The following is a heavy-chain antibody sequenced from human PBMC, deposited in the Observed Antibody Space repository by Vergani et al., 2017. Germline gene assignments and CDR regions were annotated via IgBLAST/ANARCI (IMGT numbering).Heavy chain of an antibody. J-gene: IGHJ6*02. V-gene: IGHV4-39*01. CDR3: ARHDSGHYDASYYGLDV. CDR2: IYYTGSA. Sequence: QLQLHKPGPGLVKPSETLSLTCTLSGGSISSSSHFWGWLRQTPGKGLEWIGSIYYTGSAYYNPSLKSRVSISVDASKNQFSLKLSSVTAADSAVYYCARHDSGHYDASYYGLDVWGQGTTVTVSS. CDR1: GGSISSSSHF. D-gene: IGHD3-16*01.